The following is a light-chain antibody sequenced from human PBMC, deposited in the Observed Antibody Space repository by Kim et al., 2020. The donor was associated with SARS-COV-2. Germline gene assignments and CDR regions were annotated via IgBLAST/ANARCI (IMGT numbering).Light chain of an antibody. J-gene: IGKJ4*01. Sequence: ASAGDRVTISCRTSQDISNSLAWYQQKPGKAPELLIYDAFTLQSGVSPRFSGSRSGTDFTLTISSLQPEDVATYYCQQDYSFPLTFGGGTQLDIK. V-gene: IGKV1-12*01. CDR1: QDISNS. CDR2: DAF. CDR3: QQDYSFPLT.